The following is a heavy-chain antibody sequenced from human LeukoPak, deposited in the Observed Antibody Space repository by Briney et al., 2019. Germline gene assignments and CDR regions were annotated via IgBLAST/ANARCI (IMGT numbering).Heavy chain of an antibody. Sequence: ASVKVSCKASGYTVTGYHMHWVRQAPGQGLEWMGWIYPNSGGTNYAQKFQGRVTITRDTSINTAYMELSRLRSDDTAVYYCARAATYCTNGVCYGDAFDIWGQGTMVTVSS. CDR3: ARAATYCTNGVCYGDAFDI. D-gene: IGHD2-8*01. V-gene: IGHV1-2*02. J-gene: IGHJ3*02. CDR2: IYPNSGGT. CDR1: GYTVTGYH.